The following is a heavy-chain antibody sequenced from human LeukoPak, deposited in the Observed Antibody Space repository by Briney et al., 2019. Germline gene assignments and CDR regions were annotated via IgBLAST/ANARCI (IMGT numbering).Heavy chain of an antibody. CDR2: IKSDGSIT. CDR1: GFTFSSFG. J-gene: IGHJ4*02. V-gene: IGHV3-74*01. CDR3: AKDESRGYYFFDY. Sequence: GRSLTLSCAASGFTFSSFGMHWVRQVPGEGLVCVSRIKSDGSITTYADSVKGRFTISRDNAKNTLYLQMNSLRAEDTAVYYCAKDESRGYYFFDYWGQGTLVTVSS. D-gene: IGHD3-22*01.